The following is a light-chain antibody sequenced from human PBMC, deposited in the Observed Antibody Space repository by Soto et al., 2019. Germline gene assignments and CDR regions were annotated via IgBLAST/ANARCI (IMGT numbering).Light chain of an antibody. CDR1: SSNIGTST. V-gene: IGLV1-44*01. Sequence: QSVLTQPASVSGTPGQRVTISCSGGSSNIGTSTVNWCHQVPGRAPKLLIYSTNQRPSGVPERFSGSTSGTSASLAINGLQSEDEGVFLCAAWDDSQNGPVFGGGTQLTVL. CDR2: STN. J-gene: IGLJ3*02. CDR3: AAWDDSQNGPV.